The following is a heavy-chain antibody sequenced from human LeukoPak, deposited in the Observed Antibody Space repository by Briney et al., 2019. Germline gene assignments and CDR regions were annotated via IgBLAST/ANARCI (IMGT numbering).Heavy chain of an antibody. V-gene: IGHV3-30*04. Sequence: GGSLRLSCAASGFIFSSYTMHWVRQAPGKGLEWVAVISYDASSKYYADSVKGRFTISRDNSKNTLYLQMNSLRTDDTAVYYCAREGSDSSGKGGFDYWGQGTLVTVSS. CDR1: GFIFSSYT. D-gene: IGHD3-22*01. CDR2: ISYDASSK. J-gene: IGHJ4*02. CDR3: AREGSDSSGKGGFDY.